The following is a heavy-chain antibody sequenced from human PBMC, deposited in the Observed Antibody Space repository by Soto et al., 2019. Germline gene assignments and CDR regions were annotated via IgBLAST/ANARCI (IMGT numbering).Heavy chain of an antibody. D-gene: IGHD3-22*01. Sequence: ASLKVSCKISGPTLTELSMHCVRHTNGKGLEWIGGFDPEDGETIYAQKFQGRVTMTEDTSTDTAYMELSSLRSEDTAVYYCATDGSGFETQNFEYWGQGTLVTVSS. CDR2: FDPEDGET. J-gene: IGHJ4*02. V-gene: IGHV1-24*01. CDR3: ATDGSGFETQNFEY. CDR1: GPTLTELS.